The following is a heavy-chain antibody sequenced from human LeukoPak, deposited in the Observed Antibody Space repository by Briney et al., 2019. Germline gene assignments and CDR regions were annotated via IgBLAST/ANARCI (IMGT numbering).Heavy chain of an antibody. CDR1: GYTLTELS. J-gene: IGHJ4*02. CDR2: FDPVDGET. Sequence: ASVKVSCKVSGYTLTELSMHWVRQAPGKGLEWMGGFDPVDGETIYAQKFQGRVTMTEDTSTDTAYMELSSLRSEDTAVYYCATDFVVVTDYCLYYWGQGTLVTVSS. CDR3: ATDFVVVTDYCLYY. D-gene: IGHD2-21*02. V-gene: IGHV1-24*01.